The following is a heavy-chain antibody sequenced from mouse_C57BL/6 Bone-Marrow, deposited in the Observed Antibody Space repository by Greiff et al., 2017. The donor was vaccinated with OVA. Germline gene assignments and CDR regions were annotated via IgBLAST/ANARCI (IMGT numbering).Heavy chain of an antibody. CDR2: IDPANDNT. V-gene: IGHV14-3*01. D-gene: IGHD1-1*01. CDR3: ARGNFGSSFYAMDY. Sequence: EVQLQQSVAELVRPGASVKLSCTASGFNIKNTYMHWVKQRPEQGLEWIGRIDPANDNTKYAPTFQVKATMTADTSSNTAYLQLSSLSSEDTAVYCCARGNFGSSFYAMDYWGQGTSVTVSS. J-gene: IGHJ4*01. CDR1: GFNIKNTY.